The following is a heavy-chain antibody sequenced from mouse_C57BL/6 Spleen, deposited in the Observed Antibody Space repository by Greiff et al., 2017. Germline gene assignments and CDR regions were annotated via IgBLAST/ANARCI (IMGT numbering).Heavy chain of an antibody. V-gene: IGHV1-52*01. D-gene: IGHD2-1*01. CDR3: ARGIYSFDAMDY. CDR2: IDPSDSET. Sequence: QVQLQQPGAELVRPGSSVKLSCKASGYTFTSYWLHWVKQRPIQGLEWIGNIDPSDSETHYNQKFKDKATLTVDTSSSTAYMQLSSLTSEDSAVYSCARGIYSFDAMDYWGQGTSGTGSS. J-gene: IGHJ4*01. CDR1: GYTFTSYW.